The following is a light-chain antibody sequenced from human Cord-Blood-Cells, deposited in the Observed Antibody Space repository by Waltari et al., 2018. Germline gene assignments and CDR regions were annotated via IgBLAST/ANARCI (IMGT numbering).Light chain of an antibody. CDR2: DAS. J-gene: IGKJ1*01. CDR1: QSVSSY. CDR3: QQRSNWPPWT. V-gene: IGKV3-11*01. Sequence: EIVLTQSPATLSLSPGESATLSCRASQSVSSYLAWYQQKPGQAPRLLIYDASNRATVIPARFSGSGSGTYFTLTISSLEPEDFAVYYCQQRSNWPPWTFVQGTKVEIK.